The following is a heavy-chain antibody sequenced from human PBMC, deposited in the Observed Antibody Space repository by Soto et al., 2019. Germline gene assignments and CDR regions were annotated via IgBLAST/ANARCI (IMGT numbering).Heavy chain of an antibody. CDR2: ISYDGSDK. CDR1: GFTFSSYG. J-gene: IGHJ6*02. CDR3: AKDLTFIWRRYPQYHYYGMDV. V-gene: IGHV3-30*18. D-gene: IGHD3-3*01. Sequence: PGGSLRLSCAASGFTFSSYGMHWVRQTPGKGLERVAVISYDGSDKNYADSVKGRFTISRDNSKNTLYLQMNSLRAEDTAVYYCAKDLTFIWRRYPQYHYYGMDVWGQGTTVTVYS.